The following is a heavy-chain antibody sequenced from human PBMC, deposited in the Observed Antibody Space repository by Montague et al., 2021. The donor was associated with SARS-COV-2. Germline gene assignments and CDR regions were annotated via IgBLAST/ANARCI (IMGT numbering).Heavy chain of an antibody. CDR2: IYTSGST. Sequence: TLSLTCTVSGGSISSGSYYWSWIRQPAGKGLEWIGRIYTSGSTNYNPSLKSRVTISVDTSKNQLSLRLSSVTAADTAVCYCARETFSGYSYGRGSYYYYYGMDVWGQGTTVTVSS. J-gene: IGHJ6*02. CDR3: ARETFSGYSYGRGSYYYYYGMDV. V-gene: IGHV4-61*02. CDR1: GGSISSGSYY. D-gene: IGHD5-18*01.